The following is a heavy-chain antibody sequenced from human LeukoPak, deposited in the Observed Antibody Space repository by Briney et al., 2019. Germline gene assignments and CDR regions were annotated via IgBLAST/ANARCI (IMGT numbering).Heavy chain of an antibody. CDR3: AATGALFDY. V-gene: IGHV3-21*01. J-gene: IGHJ4*02. D-gene: IGHD3-10*01. Sequence: GGSLRLSCAASGFTFSSYSMTWVRQAPGKGLEWVSSISSSSSYIYYADSVKGRFTISRDNAKNSLYLQINSLRAEDTAVYYCAATGALFDYWGQGTLVTVSS. CDR1: GFTFSSYS. CDR2: ISSSSSYI.